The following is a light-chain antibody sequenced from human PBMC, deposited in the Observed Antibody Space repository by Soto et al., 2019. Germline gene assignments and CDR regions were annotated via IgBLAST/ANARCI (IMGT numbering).Light chain of an antibody. CDR3: QQVNSYPLT. Sequence: DIQMTQSPSTLSGSVGDRVTITCRASQTISSWLAWYQQKPGTAPKVLIYHASNLQSGVPSRFSGSGSGTEFTLTISSLQPEDFATYYCQQVNSYPLTFGGGTKVDVK. CDR1: QTISSW. CDR2: HAS. J-gene: IGKJ4*01. V-gene: IGKV1-5*01.